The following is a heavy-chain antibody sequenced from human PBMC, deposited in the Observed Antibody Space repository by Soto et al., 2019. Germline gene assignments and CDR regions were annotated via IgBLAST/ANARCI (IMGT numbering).Heavy chain of an antibody. CDR3: AKSPVTTPSYYYGVDV. Sequence: EVQLLESGGGLVQPGGSLRLSCAASGFTFSSYAMTWVRQAPGKGLQWVTAISGGGSSTYYADSVKGRFTVSRDNSKNTLYLQMSRLRAEDTAVYYCAKSPVTTPSYYYGVDVWGQGTTVTVS. CDR2: ISGGGSST. CDR1: GFTFSSYA. D-gene: IGHD4-17*01. J-gene: IGHJ6*02. V-gene: IGHV3-23*01.